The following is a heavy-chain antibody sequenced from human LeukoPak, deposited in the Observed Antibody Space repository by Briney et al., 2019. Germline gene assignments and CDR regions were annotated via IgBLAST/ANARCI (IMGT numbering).Heavy chain of an antibody. CDR3: ARELMGLTMIVVVNPIDY. Sequence: PGGSLRLSCAASGFTFSSYSMNWVRQAPEKGLEWVSSISSTSSYIYYADSVKGRFTISRDNAKNSLFLQMNSLRAEDTAVYYCARELMGLTMIVVVNPIDYWGQGTLVTVSS. CDR1: GFTFSSYS. D-gene: IGHD3-22*01. J-gene: IGHJ4*02. CDR2: ISSTSSYI. V-gene: IGHV3-21*01.